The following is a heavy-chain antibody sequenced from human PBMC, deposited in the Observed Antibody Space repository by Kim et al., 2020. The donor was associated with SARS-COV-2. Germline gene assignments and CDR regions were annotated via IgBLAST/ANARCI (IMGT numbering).Heavy chain of an antibody. V-gene: IGHV1-69*05. D-gene: IGHD6-13*01. CDR3: AKVALSGWSARGYFDF. Sequence: SVKVSCKASGGSFSTFGISWLRQAPGQGLEWMGGSIPVFPTPSYAEKFQGRITITTDESTSTAYMELSNLRSEDTAFYYCAKVALSGWSARGYFDFWGQ. J-gene: IGHJ4*02. CDR2: SIPVFPTP. CDR1: GGSFSTFG.